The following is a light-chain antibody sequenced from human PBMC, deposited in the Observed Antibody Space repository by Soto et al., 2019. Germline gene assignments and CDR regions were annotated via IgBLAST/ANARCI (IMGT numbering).Light chain of an antibody. V-gene: IGLV2-14*01. CDR3: TSFSSSTSLYV. CDR1: TRDIAGYNY. J-gene: IGLJ1*01. CDR2: QVT. Sequence: QSALTQAPSVSGSLGQSITISCTGTTRDIAGYNYISWYQQLPGKAPKLMIYQVTIRPSGISNRFSGSKSGNTASLTISGLQAEDEADYYCTSFSSSTSLYVFGTGTKVTVL.